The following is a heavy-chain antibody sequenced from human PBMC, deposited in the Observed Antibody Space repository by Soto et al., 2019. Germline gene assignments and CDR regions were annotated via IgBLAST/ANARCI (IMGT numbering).Heavy chain of an antibody. CDR2: ISDSGTGT. D-gene: IGHD1-20*01. J-gene: IGHJ4*01. V-gene: IGHV3-23*01. CDR3: EKANINGKGANDF. Sequence: EVQLLESGGGLGQPGGSLKLSCAASGFTFSSYAMTWVRQAPGKGLEWVSVISDSGTGTYYADSVKGRFTISRDNSKNTLYMQMNSLRADDTAVYYCEKANINGKGANDFWVHGALVTVSS. CDR1: GFTFSSYA.